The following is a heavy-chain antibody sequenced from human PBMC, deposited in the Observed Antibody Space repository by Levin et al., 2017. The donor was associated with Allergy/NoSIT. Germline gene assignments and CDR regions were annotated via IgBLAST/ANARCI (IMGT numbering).Heavy chain of an antibody. CDR2: IWYDGSNK. CDR1: GFTFSSYG. J-gene: IGHJ4*02. Sequence: GGSLRLSCAASGFTFSSYGMHWVRQAPGKGLEWVAVIWYDGSNKYYADSVKGRFTISRDNSKNTLYLQMNSLRAEDTAVYYCARDPGDRFGFDYWGQGTLVTVSS. CDR3: ARDPGDRFGFDY. D-gene: IGHD7-27*01. V-gene: IGHV3-33*01.